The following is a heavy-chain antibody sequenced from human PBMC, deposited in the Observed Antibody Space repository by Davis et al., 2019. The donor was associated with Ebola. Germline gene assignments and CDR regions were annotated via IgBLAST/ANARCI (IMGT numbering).Heavy chain of an antibody. D-gene: IGHD5-18*01. CDR2: ISYDGSNK. Sequence: GESLKISCAASGFTFSSYAMHWVRQAPGKGLEWVAVISYDGSNKYYADSVKGRFTISRDNSKNTLYLQMNSLRAEDTAVYYCARGTSGYSYALGSPDWFDPWGQGTLVTVSS. J-gene: IGHJ5*02. CDR1: GFTFSSYA. CDR3: ARGTSGYSYALGSPDWFDP. V-gene: IGHV3-30*04.